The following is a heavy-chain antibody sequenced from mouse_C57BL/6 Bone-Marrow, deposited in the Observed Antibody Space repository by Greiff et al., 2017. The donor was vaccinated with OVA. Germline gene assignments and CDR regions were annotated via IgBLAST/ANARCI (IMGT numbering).Heavy chain of an antibody. CDR1: GFTFSDYG. V-gene: IGHV5-17*01. CDR2: ISSGSSTI. CDR3: AKSYYDYLAY. Sequence: EVHLVESGGGLVKPGGSLKLSCAASGFTFSDYGMHWVRQAPEKGLEWVAYISSGSSTIYYADTVKGRFTISRDNAKNTLFLQMTSLRSEDTAMYYCAKSYYDYLAYWGQGTLVTVSA. D-gene: IGHD2-4*01. J-gene: IGHJ3*01.